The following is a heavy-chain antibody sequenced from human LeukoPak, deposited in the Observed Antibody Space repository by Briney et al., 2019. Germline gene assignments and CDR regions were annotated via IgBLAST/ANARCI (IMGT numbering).Heavy chain of an antibody. J-gene: IGHJ3*02. V-gene: IGHV3-21*04. D-gene: IGHD1-26*01. Sequence: GGSLRLSCAASGFTFSSYSMNWVRQAPGKGLEWVSSISTSSSYIYYADSVKGRFTSSRDNAKKSLYLQMNSLRAEDTAVYYCARGGSYLSAFDIWGQGTMVTVSS. CDR1: GFTFSSYS. CDR2: ISTSSSYI. CDR3: ARGGSYLSAFDI.